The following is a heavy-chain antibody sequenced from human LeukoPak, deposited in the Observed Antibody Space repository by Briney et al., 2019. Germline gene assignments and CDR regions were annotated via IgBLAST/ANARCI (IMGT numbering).Heavy chain of an antibody. V-gene: IGHV4-4*07. CDR2: IYTSGST. CDR1: GGSISSYY. D-gene: IGHD3-22*01. CDR3: ARGAYYYDSSADAFDI. Sequence: PSETLSLTCTVSGGSISSYYWSWIRQPAGKGLEWIGRIYTSGSTNYNPSLKSRVTMSVDTSKNQFSLKLSSVTAADTAVYYCARGAYYYDSSADAFDIWGQGTMVTVSS. J-gene: IGHJ3*02.